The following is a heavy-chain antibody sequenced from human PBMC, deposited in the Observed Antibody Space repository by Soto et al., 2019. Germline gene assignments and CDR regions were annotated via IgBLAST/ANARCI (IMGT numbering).Heavy chain of an antibody. Sequence: PGGSLRLSCAASGFTFSSYGMHWVRQAPGKGLEWVAVISYDGSNKYYADSVKGRFTISRDNSKNTLYLQMNSLRAEDTAVYYCAKSIRYCSGGSCYSFDYWGQGTLVTVSS. J-gene: IGHJ4*02. CDR3: AKSIRYCSGGSCYSFDY. V-gene: IGHV3-30*18. D-gene: IGHD2-15*01. CDR1: GFTFSSYG. CDR2: ISYDGSNK.